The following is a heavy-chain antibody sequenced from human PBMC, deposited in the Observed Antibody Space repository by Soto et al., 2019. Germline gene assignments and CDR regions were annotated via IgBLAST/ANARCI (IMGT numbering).Heavy chain of an antibody. V-gene: IGHV3-73*02. J-gene: IGHJ1*01. Sequence: EVQLVQSGGGLVQPGGSLKLSCAASGFTFSGSTVHWVRQASGEGLQWVGRIRSKANAYATTYIASVKGRFTISRDDSRNTAYLQMSELKTEDTAVYYCTGGYCTGGTCYSGYFQHWGQGALVTVFS. CDR1: GFTFSGST. CDR3: TGGYCTGGTCYSGYFQH. D-gene: IGHD2-15*01. CDR2: IRSKANAYAT.